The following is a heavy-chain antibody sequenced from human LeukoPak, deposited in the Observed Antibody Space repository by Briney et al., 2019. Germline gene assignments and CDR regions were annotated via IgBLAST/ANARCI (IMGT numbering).Heavy chain of an antibody. D-gene: IGHD3-16*01. V-gene: IGHV3-30*02. CDR2: IRFDGSNK. CDR3: AKDPSFRLLTSTSFDP. Sequence: GGSLRLSCAASGFTFSSYGMHWVRQPPGKGLEWVAFIRFDGSNKYYADSVKGRFTISRDNFKNALYLLMNSLRVDDTAVYYCAKDPSFRLLTSTSFDPRGQGALVTVSS. J-gene: IGHJ5*02. CDR1: GFTFSSYG.